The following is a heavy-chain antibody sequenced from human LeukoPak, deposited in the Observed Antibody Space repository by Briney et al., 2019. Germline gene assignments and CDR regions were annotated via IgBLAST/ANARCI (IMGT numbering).Heavy chain of an antibody. V-gene: IGHV4-30-2*01. Sequence: SETLSLTCTVSGGSISSTFYYWGWIRQPPGKGLEWIGYIYHSESTYYNPSLKNRVTISIDRSKNQLSLNLSSVTAADTAVYYCARVPFDYYDSDDYYYHDAFDIWGQGTMVTVSS. CDR2: IYHSEST. J-gene: IGHJ3*02. D-gene: IGHD3-22*01. CDR1: GGSISSTFYY. CDR3: ARVPFDYYDSDDYYYHDAFDI.